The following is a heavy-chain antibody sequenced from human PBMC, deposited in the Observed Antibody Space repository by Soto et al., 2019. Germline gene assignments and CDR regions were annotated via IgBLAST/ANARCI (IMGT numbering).Heavy chain of an antibody. CDR1: GFTVSSNY. CDR2: IYSGGST. Sequence: EVQLVETGGGLIQPGGSLRLSCAASGFTVSSNYMSWVRQAPGKGLEWVSVIYSGGSTYYADSVKGRFTISRDNSKNTLYLQMNSLRAEDTAVYYCASPGYSGYDYYYYYGMDVWGQGTTVTVSS. CDR3: ASPGYSGYDYYYYYGMDV. D-gene: IGHD5-12*01. J-gene: IGHJ6*02. V-gene: IGHV3-53*02.